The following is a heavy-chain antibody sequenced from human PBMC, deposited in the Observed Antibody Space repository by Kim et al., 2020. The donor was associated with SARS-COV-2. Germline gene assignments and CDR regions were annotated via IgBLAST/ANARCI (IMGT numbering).Heavy chain of an antibody. V-gene: IGHV3-74*01. Sequence: GGSLRLSCAASGFTFSSHWMHWVRQAPGKVLVWVSRINSDGSTINYADSVKGRFTISRDNAKNTLYLQMNSLRAEDTAVYYCARRQFTSGWYYFDYWGQG. CDR2: INSDGSTI. CDR3: ARRQFTSGWYYFDY. J-gene: IGHJ4*02. CDR1: GFTFSSHW. D-gene: IGHD6-19*01.